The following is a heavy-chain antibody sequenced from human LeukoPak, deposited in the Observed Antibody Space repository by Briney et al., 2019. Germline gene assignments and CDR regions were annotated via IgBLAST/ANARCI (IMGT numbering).Heavy chain of an antibody. V-gene: IGHV1-18*01. D-gene: IGHD5-12*01. CDR3: ARGRGYNSRY. J-gene: IGHJ4*02. Sequence: ASGNVSCKASAYTFTSYGITLVRQAPGQGLELMGWISTYNGTTNYAQNLQGRVSMTTDKSTSTAYMELRSLRSDDTAVYYCARGRGYNSRYWGPGTLVTVSS. CDR1: AYTFTSYG. CDR2: ISTYNGTT.